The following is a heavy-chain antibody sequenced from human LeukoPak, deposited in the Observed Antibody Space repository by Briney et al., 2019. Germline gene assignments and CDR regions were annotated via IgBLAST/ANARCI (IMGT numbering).Heavy chain of an antibody. CDR1: GFTFDDYA. J-gene: IGHJ4*02. V-gene: IGHV3-9*03. Sequence: GGSLRLSCAASGFTFDDYAMHWIRQAPGKGLEWVSGINWSGGKIGYADSVKGRFTISRDSAKSSLYLQMNTLRAEDMAFYYCAKALSSSFTGSSWEYWGQGTLVTVSS. CDR3: AKALSSSFTGSSWEY. D-gene: IGHD6-6*01. CDR2: INWSGGKI.